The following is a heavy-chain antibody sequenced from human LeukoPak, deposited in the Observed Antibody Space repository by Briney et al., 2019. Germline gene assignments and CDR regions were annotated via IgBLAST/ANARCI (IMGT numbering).Heavy chain of an antibody. CDR3: TRDIGDFVSDF. J-gene: IGHJ4*02. CDR2: IHYGGTT. Sequence: SETLSLTCTVSGGSIGSGYYWAWIRQPPGKGLEWIGSIHYGGTTHYNPSLQSRVAISADTSKNQFALDLRSVTAADTAVYYCTRDIGDFVSDFWGQGTLVTVSS. V-gene: IGHV4-39*02. CDR1: GGSIGSGYY. D-gene: IGHD2-21*02.